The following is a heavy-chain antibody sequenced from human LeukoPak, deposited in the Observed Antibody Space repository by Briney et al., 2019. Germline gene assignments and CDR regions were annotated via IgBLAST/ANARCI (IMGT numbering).Heavy chain of an antibody. Sequence: SQTQSLTCAVSGGSISSGGYSWSWIRQPPGKGLEWIGYIYHSGSTYYNPSLKSRVTISVDRSKNQFSLKLSSVTAADTAVYYCARAPNGYCSSTSCDDAFDIWGQGTMVTVSS. V-gene: IGHV4-30-2*01. CDR1: GGSISSGGYS. J-gene: IGHJ3*02. CDR3: ARAPNGYCSSTSCDDAFDI. CDR2: IYHSGST. D-gene: IGHD2-2*03.